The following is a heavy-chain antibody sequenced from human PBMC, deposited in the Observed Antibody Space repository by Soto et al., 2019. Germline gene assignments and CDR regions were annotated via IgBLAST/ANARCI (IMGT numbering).Heavy chain of an antibody. Sequence: GESLKISCKGSEFTFTNYWIGWVRQMPGKGLEWMGIIYPGDSDTRYSPSFQGQVTISADKSISPAYLQWSSLKASDTAMYYCQRRPDDPGVINGFDVSGQGTMVPVSS. D-gene: IGHD3-16*02. CDR2: IYPGDSDT. J-gene: IGHJ3*01. CDR3: QRRPDDPGVINGFDV. CDR1: EFTFTNYW. V-gene: IGHV5-51*01.